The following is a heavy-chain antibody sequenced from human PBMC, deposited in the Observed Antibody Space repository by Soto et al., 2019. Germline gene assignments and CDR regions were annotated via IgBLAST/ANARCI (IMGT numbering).Heavy chain of an antibody. J-gene: IGHJ3*02. CDR1: GGSFSGYY. V-gene: IGHV4-34*01. D-gene: IGHD2-2*01. CDR2: INHSGST. Sequence: SNNLSITCAVYGGSFSGYYWTCIRPTPGKGLEWIGEINHSGSTNYKPSLKSRVSISADTSKKQFSLNLTSVTAADTAVYYCARGECSSNYCFTRWALDIWGQGTVVT. CDR3: ARGECSSNYCFTRWALDI.